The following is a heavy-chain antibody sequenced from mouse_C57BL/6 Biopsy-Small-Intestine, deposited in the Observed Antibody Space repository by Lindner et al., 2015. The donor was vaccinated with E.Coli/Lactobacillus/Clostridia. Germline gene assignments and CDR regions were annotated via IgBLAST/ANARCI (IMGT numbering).Heavy chain of an antibody. CDR2: INPGSGGS. Sequence: VQLQESGAELVRPGTSVKVSCKASGYAFTNYLIEWVKQRPGQGLEWIGVINPGSGGSNYNENFKGKATLTADKSSSTAYMQLSSLTSEDSAVYFCARHEEEGYQPGLAYWGQGTLVTVSA. CDR3: ARHEEEGYQPGLAY. J-gene: IGHJ3*01. V-gene: IGHV1-54*01. D-gene: IGHD4-1*01. CDR1: GYAFTNYL.